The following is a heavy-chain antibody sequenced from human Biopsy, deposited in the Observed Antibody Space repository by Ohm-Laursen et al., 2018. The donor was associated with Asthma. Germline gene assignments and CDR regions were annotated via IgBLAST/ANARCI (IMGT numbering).Heavy chain of an antibody. J-gene: IGHJ3*02. CDR2: INAGNGNT. CDR3: ARTYYDFLTGQVIDAFAI. CDR1: GYTFISYA. D-gene: IGHD3-9*01. V-gene: IGHV1-3*01. Sequence: ATVKISCKTSGYTFISYAIHWVRQAPGQRLEWMGWINAGNGNTKYSQKFQGRVTITRDTSASTAYMELSSLRSEDTAVYYCARTYYDFLTGQVIDAFAIWGQGTMVTVSS.